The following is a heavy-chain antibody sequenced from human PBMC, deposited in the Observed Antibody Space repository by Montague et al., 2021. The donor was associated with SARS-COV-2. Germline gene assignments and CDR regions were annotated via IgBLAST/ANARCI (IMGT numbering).Heavy chain of an antibody. J-gene: IGHJ1*01. V-gene: IGHV6-1*01. Sequence: CAISGDSVSSDPAAWHWIRQSPSRGLEWLGRTFYRSQWHTDSAASVRSRISFSGDISKNQFSLHLNSATPEDTAIYYCARDGDYGGTWYSFLQNWGQGTLVIVSS. CDR2: TFYRSQWHT. CDR1: GDSVSSDPAA. D-gene: IGHD6-13*01. CDR3: ARDGDYGGTWYSFLQN.